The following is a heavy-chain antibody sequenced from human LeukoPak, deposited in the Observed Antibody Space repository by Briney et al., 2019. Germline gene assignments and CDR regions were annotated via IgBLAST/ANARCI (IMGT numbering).Heavy chain of an antibody. CDR3: AREWGPYKYYFDY. CDR1: GGSFSGYY. D-gene: IGHD5-24*01. Sequence: SETLSLTCAVYGGSFSGYYWSWIRQPPGKGLGWMGYIYYSGSTNYNPSLKSRVTISVDTSKNQFSLKLSSVTAADTAVYYCAREWGPYKYYFDYWGQGTLVTVSS. CDR2: IYYSGST. V-gene: IGHV4-59*01. J-gene: IGHJ4*02.